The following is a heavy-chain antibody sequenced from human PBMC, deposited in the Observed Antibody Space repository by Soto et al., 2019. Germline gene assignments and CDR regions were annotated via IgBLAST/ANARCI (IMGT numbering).Heavy chain of an antibody. Sequence: GGSLRLSCVASGFTFSNYWMHWVRQAPGKGLEWVSVIYSGGATHYAVSVKGRLIISRDKSKTTVNMELTSLTSEDTAVYYCGRDQSGIGYYVDWFDPWGQGTLVTVSS. J-gene: IGHJ5*02. D-gene: IGHD3-10*02. V-gene: IGHV3-66*02. CDR2: IYSGGAT. CDR1: GFTFSNYW. CDR3: GRDQSGIGYYVDWFDP.